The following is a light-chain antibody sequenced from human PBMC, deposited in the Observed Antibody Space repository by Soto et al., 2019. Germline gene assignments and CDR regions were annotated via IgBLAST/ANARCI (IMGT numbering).Light chain of an antibody. CDR3: AAWDDSLNAVV. V-gene: IGLV1-44*01. Sequence: QSVLTQPPSASGTPGQRVTISCSGTRSNIGGHAVNWYQQLPGTAPKRLIFSSDLRPSGVPDRFSGSKSGTSASLAISGLQSEDEADYSCAAWDDSLNAVVFGGGTTLTVL. J-gene: IGLJ2*01. CDR1: RSNIGGHA. CDR2: SSD.